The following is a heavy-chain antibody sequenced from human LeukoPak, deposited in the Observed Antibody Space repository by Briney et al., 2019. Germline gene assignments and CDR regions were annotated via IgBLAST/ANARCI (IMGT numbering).Heavy chain of an antibody. J-gene: IGHJ4*02. V-gene: IGHV1-18*01. CDR3: ARDHGIYNHRITDQ. D-gene: IGHD1-14*01. Sequence: SVTVTHLATRYTYSQYRLRWVEQAPGQGLEWMGWISAYNGNTNFAQGFQGIVTMPTDTSTSTAYMKLRSLRSDDTAVYYCARDHGIYNHRITDQWGQGTLVTVSS. CDR2: ISAYNGNT. CDR1: RYTYSQYR.